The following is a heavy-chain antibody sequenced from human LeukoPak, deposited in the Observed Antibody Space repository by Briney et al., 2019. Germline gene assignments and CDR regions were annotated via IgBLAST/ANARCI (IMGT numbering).Heavy chain of an antibody. Sequence: SETLSLTCAVYGGSFSGYYWSWIRQPPGKGLEWIGETNHSGSTNYNPSLKSRVTISVDTSKNQFSLKLSSVTAADTAVYYCARDLGIAAAGPVDYWGQGTLVTVSS. CDR1: GGSFSGYY. V-gene: IGHV4-34*01. CDR3: ARDLGIAAAGPVDY. D-gene: IGHD6-13*01. CDR2: TNHSGST. J-gene: IGHJ4*02.